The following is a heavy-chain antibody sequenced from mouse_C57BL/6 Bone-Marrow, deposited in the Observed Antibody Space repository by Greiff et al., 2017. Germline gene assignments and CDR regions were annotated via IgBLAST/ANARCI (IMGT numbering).Heavy chain of an antibody. CDR3: ARTWDALFAY. D-gene: IGHD4-1*01. J-gene: IGHJ3*01. CDR1: GFNIKDYY. V-gene: IGHV14-2*01. Sequence: EVQLQQSGAELVKPGASVKLSCTASGFNIKDYYMHWVKQRTEQGLEWIGRIDPEDGETEYAPKFKGKATITADTSSNTAYLQLSILTSADAAVYYCARTWDALFAYWGQGTLVSVSA. CDR2: IDPEDGET.